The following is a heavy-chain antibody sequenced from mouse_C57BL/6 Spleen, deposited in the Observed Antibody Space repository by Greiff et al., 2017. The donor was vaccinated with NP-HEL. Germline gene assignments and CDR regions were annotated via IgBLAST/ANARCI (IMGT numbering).Heavy chain of an antibody. CDR2: IHPNSGST. CDR1: GYTFTSYW. Sequence: QVQLQQPGAELVKPGASVKLSFKASGYTFTSYWMHWVKQRPGQGLEWIGMIHPNSGSTNYNEKFKSKATLTVDKSSSTAYMQLSSLTSEDSAVYYCARDYYGSSYYFDYWGQGTTLTVSS. CDR3: ARDYYGSSYYFDY. J-gene: IGHJ2*01. D-gene: IGHD1-1*01. V-gene: IGHV1-64*01.